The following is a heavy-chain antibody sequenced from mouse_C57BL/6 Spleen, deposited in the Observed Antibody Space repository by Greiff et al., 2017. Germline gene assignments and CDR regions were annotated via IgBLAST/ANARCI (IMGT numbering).Heavy chain of an antibody. CDR3: ASLGWLLGFAY. J-gene: IGHJ3*01. CDR2: INPNNGGT. CDR1: GYTFTDYY. D-gene: IGHD2-3*01. Sequence: EVQLQQSGPELVKPGASVKISCKASGYTFTDYYMNWVKQSHGKSLEWIGDINPNNGGTSYNQKFKGKATLTVDKSSSTAYMELRSLTSEDSAVYYCASLGWLLGFAYWGQGTLGTVSA. V-gene: IGHV1-26*01.